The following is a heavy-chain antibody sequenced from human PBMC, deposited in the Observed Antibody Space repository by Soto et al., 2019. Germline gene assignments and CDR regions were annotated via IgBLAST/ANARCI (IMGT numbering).Heavy chain of an antibody. CDR1: GFSLSTSGVG. V-gene: IGHV2-5*02. D-gene: IGHD5-18*01. CDR3: ATMGTEDWTLDY. CDR2: FYWDDSK. J-gene: IGHJ4*02. Sequence: QITLKEAGPTLVRPTQTVTLTCVFSGFSLSTSGVGVGWIRQPPGNALGWLAVFYWDDSKHYSTSLRSRLTLTLDTSKTQVVLTLTNMDPMDTGTYVWATMGTEDWTLDYWVPGALVTVSS.